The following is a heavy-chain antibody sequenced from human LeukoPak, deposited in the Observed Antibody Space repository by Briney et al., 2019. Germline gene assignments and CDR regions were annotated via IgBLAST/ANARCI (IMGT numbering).Heavy chain of an antibody. CDR1: GGSFSGYY. CDR3: EGDGYSGPDAL. Sequence: SETLSLTCAVYGGSFSGYYWSWIRQPPGKGLEWIGYIYHSGSTNYNPSLKSRVTISVDTSQNQFSLKLSSVTAADTAVYYCEGDGYSGPDALWGQGTLVTVSS. D-gene: IGHD5-12*01. CDR2: IYHSGST. V-gene: IGHV4-59*01. J-gene: IGHJ4*02.